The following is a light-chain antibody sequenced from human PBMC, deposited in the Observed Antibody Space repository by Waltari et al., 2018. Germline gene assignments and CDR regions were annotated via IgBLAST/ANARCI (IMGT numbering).Light chain of an antibody. V-gene: IGLV3-19*01. CDR2: GPD. J-gene: IGLJ2*01. CDR1: TLRSYY. Sequence: SSDLTQDPSVSVALGQTVRITCHGDTLRSYYASWYQKRPGQAPILVLYGPDNRPSGIPDRFSGSTSGNTASLTITGAQAEDEADYYCHSRETFSTRLFGGGTRLTV. CDR3: HSRETFSTRL.